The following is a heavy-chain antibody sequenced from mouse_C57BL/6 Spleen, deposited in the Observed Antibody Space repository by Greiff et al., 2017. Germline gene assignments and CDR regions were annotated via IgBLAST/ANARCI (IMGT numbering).Heavy chain of an antibody. CDR2: INPNYGTT. V-gene: IGHV1-39*01. CDR1: GYSFTDYN. D-gene: IGHD2-4*01. J-gene: IGHJ4*01. Sequence: VQLQQSGPELVKPGASVKISCKASGYSFTDYNMNWVKQSNGKSLEWIGVINPNYGTTSYNQKFKGKATLTVDQSSSTAYMQLNSLTSEDSAVYYCARQDKSTMITTLYYYAMDYWGQGTSVTVSS. CDR3: ARQDKSTMITTLYYYAMDY.